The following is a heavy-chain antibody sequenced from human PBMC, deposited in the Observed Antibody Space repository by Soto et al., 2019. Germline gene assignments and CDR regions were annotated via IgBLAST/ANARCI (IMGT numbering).Heavy chain of an antibody. CDR1: GFTFSSYA. D-gene: IGHD2-2*01. J-gene: IGHJ4*02. CDR2: ISGSGGST. CDR3: AKDLGVVVPAATPETFVDY. V-gene: IGHV3-23*01. Sequence: PVGSLRLSCAASGFTFSSYAMSWVRQAPGKGLEWVSAISGSGGSTYYADSVKGRFTISRDNSKNTLYLQMNSLRAEDTAVYYCAKDLGVVVPAATPETFVDYWGQGTLVTVSS.